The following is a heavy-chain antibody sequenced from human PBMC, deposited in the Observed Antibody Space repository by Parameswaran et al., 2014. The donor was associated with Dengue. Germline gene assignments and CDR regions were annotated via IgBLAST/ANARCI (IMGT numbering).Heavy chain of an antibody. J-gene: IGHJ6*02. D-gene: IGHD3-16*02. Sequence: WVRQAPGQRLEWIGWIVVGSGNTNYAQKFQERVTITRDMSTSTAYMELSSLRSEDTAVYYCAASYHLIYYYDMDVWGQGTTVTVSS. CDR3: AASYHLIYYYDMDV. V-gene: IGHV1-58*01. CDR2: IVVGSGNT.